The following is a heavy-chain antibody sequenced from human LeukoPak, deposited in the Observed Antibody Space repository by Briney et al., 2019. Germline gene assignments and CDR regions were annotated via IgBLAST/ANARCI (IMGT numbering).Heavy chain of an antibody. V-gene: IGHV4-31*03. CDR2: IYYSGRT. CDR3: ARDRSGSSSLNAFDI. CDR1: GGSISRGDNY. Sequence: SETLSLTCTVSGGSISRGDNYWSWIRQYPGKGLECIVYIYYSGRTYYNPSLKSRVTISIDTSRSQFSLRLSSVTAADTAVYYCARDRSGSSSLNAFDIWGQGTMVTVSS. J-gene: IGHJ3*02. D-gene: IGHD3-10*01.